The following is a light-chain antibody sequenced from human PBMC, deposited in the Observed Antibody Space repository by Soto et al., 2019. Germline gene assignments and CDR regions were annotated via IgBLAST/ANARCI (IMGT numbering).Light chain of an antibody. CDR1: SSDVGSYKD. J-gene: IGLJ1*01. CDR3: CAYADTFYV. Sequence: LTQPHSVSESPGQSVTISCTGTSSDVGSYKDVSWYQHHPGKVPKLMIYDVSERPSGVPDRFSGSKSGNTASLTISGLQAEDEANYYCCAYADTFYVFGTGTKLTVL. CDR2: DVS. V-gene: IGLV2-11*01.